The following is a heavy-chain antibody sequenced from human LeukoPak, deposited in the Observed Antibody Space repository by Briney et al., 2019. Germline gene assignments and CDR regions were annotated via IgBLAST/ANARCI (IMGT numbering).Heavy chain of an antibody. CDR2: IKQDGSQK. CDR1: GFTFSSSW. CDR3: VSWRDSGDKNS. Sequence: GGSLRLSCAAPGFTFSSSWMSWVRQAPEKGLEWVAHIKQDGSQKYYVDSVRGRFTISRDNTKNSVYLQMNSLRAEDTAGYYCVSWRDSGDKNSWGQGTLVTVSS. D-gene: IGHD4-23*01. V-gene: IGHV3-7*01. J-gene: IGHJ5*02.